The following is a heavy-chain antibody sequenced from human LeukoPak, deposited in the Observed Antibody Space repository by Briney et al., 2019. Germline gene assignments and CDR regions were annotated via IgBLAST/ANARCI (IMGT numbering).Heavy chain of an antibody. CDR1: GFTFSSYS. Sequence: PGGSLRLSCAASGFTFSSYSMNWVRQAPGKGLEWVSSISSSSSYIYYADSVKGRFTISRDNAKNSLYLQMNSLRAEDTAVYYCARGARSSGYYGVDYWGQGTLVTVSS. V-gene: IGHV3-21*01. CDR2: ISSSSSYI. CDR3: ARGARSSGYYGVDY. D-gene: IGHD3-22*01. J-gene: IGHJ4*02.